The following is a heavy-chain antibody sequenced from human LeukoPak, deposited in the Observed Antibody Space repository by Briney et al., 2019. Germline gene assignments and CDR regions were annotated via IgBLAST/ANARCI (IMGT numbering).Heavy chain of an antibody. D-gene: IGHD4-17*01. CDR3: AKDIYGDYGGLDY. J-gene: IGHJ4*02. V-gene: IGHV3-23*01. CDR2: IINSGGST. Sequence: GGSRRLSCAASGFSLSSNAMSWVRQAPGKGLEWVSAIINSGGSTHYADSVKGRFTISRDNSKNMLYLQMNSLRAEDTALYYCAKDIYGDYGGLDYWGQGTLVTVSS. CDR1: GFSLSSNA.